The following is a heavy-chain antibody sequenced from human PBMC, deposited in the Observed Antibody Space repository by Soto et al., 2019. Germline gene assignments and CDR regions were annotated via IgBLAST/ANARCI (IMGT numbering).Heavy chain of an antibody. CDR3: ARDRGLEVATPLPTTRYYGMDV. D-gene: IGHD5-12*01. CDR1: GYTFTGYY. J-gene: IGHJ6*02. Sequence: ASVKVSCKASGYTFTGYYMHWVRQAPGQGLEWMGWINPNSGGTNYAQKFQGRVTMTRDTSISTAYMELSRLRSDDTAVYYCARDRGLEVATPLPTTRYYGMDVWGQGTTVTVSS. V-gene: IGHV1-2*02. CDR2: INPNSGGT.